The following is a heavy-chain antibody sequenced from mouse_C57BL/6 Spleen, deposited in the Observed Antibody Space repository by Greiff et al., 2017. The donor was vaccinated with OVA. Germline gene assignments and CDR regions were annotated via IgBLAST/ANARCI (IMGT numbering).Heavy chain of an antibody. D-gene: IGHD2-4*01. CDR2: IYPSDSET. CDR1: GYTFTSYW. CDR3: ARDYKYAMDY. Sequence: QVQLQQPGAELVRPGSSVKLSCKASGYTFTSYWMDWVKQRPGQGLEWIGNIYPSDSETHYNQKFKDKATLTVDKSSSTAYMQLSSLTSEDSAVYYCARDYKYAMDYWGQGTSVTVSS. V-gene: IGHV1-61*01. J-gene: IGHJ4*01.